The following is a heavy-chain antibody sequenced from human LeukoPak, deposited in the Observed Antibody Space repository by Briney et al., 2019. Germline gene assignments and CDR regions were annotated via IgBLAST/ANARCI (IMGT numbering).Heavy chain of an antibody. CDR2: IKQDGSEK. Sequence: GGSLRLSCAASGVMFPSYWMTWVRQAPGKGLEWVANIKQDGSEKYYVDSVKGRFTISRDNAKNSVYLQMNSLRAEDTAVYYCARASAVVGYYWGQGTLVTVSS. CDR1: GVMFPSYW. CDR3: ARASAVVGYY. J-gene: IGHJ4*02. D-gene: IGHD2-15*01. V-gene: IGHV3-7*02.